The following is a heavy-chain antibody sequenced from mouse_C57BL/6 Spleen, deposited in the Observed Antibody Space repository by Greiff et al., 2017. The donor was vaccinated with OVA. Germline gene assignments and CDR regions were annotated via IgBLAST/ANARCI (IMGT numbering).Heavy chain of an antibody. CDR2: IYPGDGDT. J-gene: IGHJ4*01. V-gene: IGHV1-80*01. D-gene: IGHD2-12*01. Sequence: VQLQQSGAELVKPGASVKISCKASGYAFSSYWMNWVKQRPGQGLEWIGQIYPGDGDTNYNGKFKGKATLTADKSSSTAYMQLSSLTSEDSAVYFCARSGTYYSLYYAMDYWGQGTSVTVSS. CDR1: GYAFSSYW. CDR3: ARSGTYYSLYYAMDY.